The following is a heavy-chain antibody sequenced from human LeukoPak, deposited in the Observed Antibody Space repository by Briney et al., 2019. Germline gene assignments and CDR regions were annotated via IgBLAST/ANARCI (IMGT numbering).Heavy chain of an antibody. Sequence: ASVKVSCKASGYTFTSYDINWVRQATGQGLEWMGWMNPNSGNTGYAQEFQGRVTMTRNTSISTAYMELSSLRSEDTALYHCARAIRYWLGGFDPWGQGTLVTVSS. CDR1: GYTFTSYD. J-gene: IGHJ5*02. D-gene: IGHD2-8*02. CDR3: ARAIRYWLGGFDP. CDR2: MNPNSGNT. V-gene: IGHV1-8*01.